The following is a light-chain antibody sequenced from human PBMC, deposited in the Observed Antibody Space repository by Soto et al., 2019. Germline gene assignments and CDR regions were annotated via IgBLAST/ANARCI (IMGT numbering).Light chain of an antibody. CDR1: SSDVGGYNY. J-gene: IGLJ1*01. CDR3: SSYTSSTILHV. Sequence: QSALTQPASVSGSPGQSITISCTGTSSDVGGYNYVSWYQHHPGKAPKLMIFDVTNRPSGVSNRFSGSKSGNTASLTISGLQAEDEADYYCSSYTSSTILHVFGTGTKLTVL. V-gene: IGLV2-14*03. CDR2: DVT.